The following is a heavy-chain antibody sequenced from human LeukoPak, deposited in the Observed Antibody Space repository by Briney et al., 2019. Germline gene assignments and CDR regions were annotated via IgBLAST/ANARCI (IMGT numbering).Heavy chain of an antibody. CDR1: GFTFADYT. CDR3: AKGDDYSYGYDY. CDR2: ITWDGDNT. D-gene: IGHD5-18*01. J-gene: IGHJ4*02. V-gene: IGHV3-43*01. Sequence: PGGSLRLPCIASGFTFADYTMHWVRQGPGKGLEWVSLITWDGDNTNYAASVRGRFTISRDNSRNSLFLQMNSLRTDDSGLYYCAKGDDYSYGYDYWGQGTLVAVSS.